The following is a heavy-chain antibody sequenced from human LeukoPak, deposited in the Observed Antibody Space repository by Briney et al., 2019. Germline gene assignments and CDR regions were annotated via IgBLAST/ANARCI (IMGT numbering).Heavy chain of an antibody. CDR3: ARMTTFYYDSGSPYYFDY. V-gene: IGHV2-70*11. CDR1: GFSLSTYGMS. D-gene: IGHD3-10*01. Sequence: ESGPTLVNPTQTLTLACSLSGFSLSTYGMSVSWIRQPPGKALEWLARIDWDDDKYFSTSLKTRVTISKDTAKNQVVLTMTNMDPADTATYYCARMTTFYYDSGSPYYFDYWGQGTLVTVSS. CDR2: IDWDDDK. J-gene: IGHJ4*02.